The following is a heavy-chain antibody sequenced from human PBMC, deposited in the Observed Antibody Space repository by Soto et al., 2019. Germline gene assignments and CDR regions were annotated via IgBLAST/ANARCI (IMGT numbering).Heavy chain of an antibody. CDR1: GYTFTGYG. Sequence: QVQLVQSGAEVKKPGASVKVSCKASGYTFTGYGISWVRQAPGQGLEWMGWISAYNGNTNYAQKLQGRVTMTTDTSTSTAYMELRSLRSDDTAVYYCATKSSGWTGYYYGMDVWGQGTTVTVSS. V-gene: IGHV1-18*01. D-gene: IGHD6-19*01. CDR2: ISAYNGNT. CDR3: ATKSSGWTGYYYGMDV. J-gene: IGHJ6*02.